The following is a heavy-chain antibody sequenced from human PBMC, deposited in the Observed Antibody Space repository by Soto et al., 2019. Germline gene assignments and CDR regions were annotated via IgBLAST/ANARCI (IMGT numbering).Heavy chain of an antibody. CDR1: GGSFSGYY. CDR3: ARRNMVRGDY. CDR2: INHSGST. V-gene: IGHV4-34*01. Sequence: QVQLQQWGAGLLKPSETLSLTCAVYGGSFSGYYWSWIRQPPGKGLEWIGEINHSGSTNYNPSLKSRVTISVDTSKNQFSLELSSVTAADTAVYYCARRNMVRGDYWGQGTLVTVSS. D-gene: IGHD3-10*01. J-gene: IGHJ4*02.